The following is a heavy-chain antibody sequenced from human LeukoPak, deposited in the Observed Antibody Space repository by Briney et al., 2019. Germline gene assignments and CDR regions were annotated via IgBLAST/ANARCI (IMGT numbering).Heavy chain of an antibody. D-gene: IGHD2-15*01. Sequence: SETLSLTCTVSGGSISSYYWSWIRQPAGKGLEWIGRIYTSGSTNYNPSLKSRVTMSVGTSKNQFSLKLSSVTAADTAVYYCARIKLTYSAFDIWGQGTMVTVSS. CDR1: GGSISSYY. CDR3: ARIKLTYSAFDI. V-gene: IGHV4-4*07. J-gene: IGHJ3*02. CDR2: IYTSGST.